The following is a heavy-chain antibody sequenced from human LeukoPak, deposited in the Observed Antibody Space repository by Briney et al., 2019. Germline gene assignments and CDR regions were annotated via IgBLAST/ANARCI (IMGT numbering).Heavy chain of an antibody. CDR2: IRGSGTET. V-gene: IGHV3-23*01. CDR3: VKAPHFDFWTGYHNYFDP. CDR1: GFTFSTYA. Sequence: GGSLRLSCAAPGFTFSTYAVAWVRQAPGKGLEWVSGIRGSGTETYYADSVKGRFIISRDNSKDTLFLQADNVRVEDTATYYCVKAPHFDFWTGYHNYFDPWGQGTLVTVSS. J-gene: IGHJ5*02. D-gene: IGHD3/OR15-3a*01.